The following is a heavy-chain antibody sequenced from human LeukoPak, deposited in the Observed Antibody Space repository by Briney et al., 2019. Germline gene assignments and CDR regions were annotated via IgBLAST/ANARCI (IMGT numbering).Heavy chain of an antibody. CDR1: GFTFSSYV. V-gene: IGHV3-23*01. D-gene: IGHD2-2*01. CDR3: AKMSGDCSSTICSSFDY. J-gene: IGHJ4*02. CDR2: ISTTGGNS. Sequence: GGSLRLSCAASGFTFSSYVMSWVRQAPGKGLEWVSSISTTGGNSYFADSVKGRFTISRDNSKNTLDLQMNSLRAEDTAVYYCAKMSGDCSSTICSSFDYWGQGTLVTVSS.